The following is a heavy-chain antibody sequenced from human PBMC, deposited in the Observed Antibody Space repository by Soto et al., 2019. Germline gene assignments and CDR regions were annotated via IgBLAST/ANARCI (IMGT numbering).Heavy chain of an antibody. J-gene: IGHJ3*02. D-gene: IGHD6-19*01. CDR3: AKDRSGWYDAFDI. V-gene: IGHV3-23*01. CDR2: ISGSGGST. Sequence: EVQLLESGGGLVQPGGSLRLSFAASGFTFSSYAMSWVRQAPGKGLEWVSAISGSGGSTYYADSVKGRFTISRDNSKNTLYLQMNSLRAEDTAVYYCAKDRSGWYDAFDIWGQGTMVTVSS. CDR1: GFTFSSYA.